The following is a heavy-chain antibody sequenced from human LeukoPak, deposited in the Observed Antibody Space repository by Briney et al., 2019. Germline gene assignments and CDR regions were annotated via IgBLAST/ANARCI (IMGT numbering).Heavy chain of an antibody. CDR1: GFTFDDYA. CDR2: INHAGTEK. V-gene: IGHV3-7*01. Sequence: PGGSLRLSCAASGFTFDDYAMNWVRQAPGKGLEWVANINHAGTEKNYVDSVKGRFTISRDNAKESLYLDMKNLRADDTAVYYCARVRSAAAGPLDYWGLGTLVTVSP. D-gene: IGHD6-13*01. CDR3: ARVRSAAAGPLDY. J-gene: IGHJ4*02.